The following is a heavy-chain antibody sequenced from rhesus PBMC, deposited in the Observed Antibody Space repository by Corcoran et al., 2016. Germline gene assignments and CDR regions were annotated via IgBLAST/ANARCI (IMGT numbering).Heavy chain of an antibody. CDR3: ARGYSSWSGYFDY. Sequence: QVQLQESGPGLVNPSEPLSLTCAVFGYSLPIGYYLTCLRQSPRTGLEWIGSIYGRRKNNNLNPSLKSRVTLSVDTSKKQFSLKLSSVTAADTAVYYCARGYSSWSGYFDYWGQGVLVTVSS. V-gene: IGHV4S14*01. CDR2: IYGRRKNN. J-gene: IGHJ4*01. CDR1: GYSLPIGYY. D-gene: IGHD6-13*01.